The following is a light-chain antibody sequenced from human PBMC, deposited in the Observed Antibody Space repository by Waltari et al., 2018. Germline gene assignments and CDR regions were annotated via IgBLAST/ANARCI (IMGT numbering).Light chain of an antibody. CDR3: SSHTMRNTLM. Sequence: QSALPQPPSSSGSQRQPFLLPCTAACSVSCLFNHFPCHHQAPGTAPKLFIYDIVIRPSGVPNRFSGSKSGHAASLAISGLQAEDQADYYCSSHTMRNTLMFGGGTKVTVL. J-gene: IGLJ3*02. CDR1: CSVSCLFNH. CDR2: DIV. V-gene: IGLV2-18*02.